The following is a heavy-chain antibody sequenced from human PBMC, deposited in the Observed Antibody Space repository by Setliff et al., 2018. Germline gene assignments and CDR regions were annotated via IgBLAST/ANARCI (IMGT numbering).Heavy chain of an antibody. J-gene: IGHJ4*02. CDR1: GGTFSSYV. D-gene: IGHD2-21*01. CDR3: ARGHFTYCGGDCYTQFDY. Sequence: SVKVSCKASGGTFSSYVISWVREAPGQGLEWMGGIIPMFGTNYAQKFQGRVTITADESTSTAYMELSSLRSEDTAVYYCARGHFTYCGGDCYTQFDYWGQGTLVTVSS. CDR2: IIPMFGT. V-gene: IGHV1-69*13.